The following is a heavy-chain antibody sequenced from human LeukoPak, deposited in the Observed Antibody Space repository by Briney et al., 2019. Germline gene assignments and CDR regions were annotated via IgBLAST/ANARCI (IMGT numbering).Heavy chain of an antibody. CDR3: ARVSTAVSLAIDY. CDR2: ISSSSKYI. V-gene: IGHV3-11*06. Sequence: GGSLILSCVASGFTFSDYYMSWIRQAPGKGLEWVSVISSSSKYIYYADSVKGRFTISRDNAKNSLYLQMSSLRAEDTAVYYCARVSTAVSLAIDYWGQGTLVTVST. CDR1: GFTFSDYY. D-gene: IGHD6-13*01. J-gene: IGHJ4*02.